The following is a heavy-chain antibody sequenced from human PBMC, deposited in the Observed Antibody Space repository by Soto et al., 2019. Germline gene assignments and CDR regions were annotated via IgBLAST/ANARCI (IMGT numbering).Heavy chain of an antibody. J-gene: IGHJ4*02. CDR2: ISYDGSNK. CDR3: ARDRRPLVFDY. CDR1: GFTFSSYA. Sequence: GGSLRLSCAASGFTFSSYAMHWVRQAPGKGLEWVAVISYDGSNKYYADSVKGRFTISRDNSKNTLYLQMNSLRAEDTAVYYCARDRRPLVFDYWGQGTLVTVSS. V-gene: IGHV3-30-3*01. D-gene: IGHD6-6*01.